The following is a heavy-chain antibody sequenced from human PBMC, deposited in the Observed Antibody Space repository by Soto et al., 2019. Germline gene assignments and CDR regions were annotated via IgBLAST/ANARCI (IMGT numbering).Heavy chain of an antibody. D-gene: IGHD3-3*01. CDR2: INTGKGNT. J-gene: IGHJ5*02. CDR1: GYTFSASA. Sequence: ASVKVSCKASGYTFSASALHWLRQAPGQRVEWMGWINTGKGNTKYSQNFQSRDTITRDTSASTAYTDLSSLRSEDTAVYYCSGDGKRFSPYTHYDRLGQGTLVAVSS. V-gene: IGHV1-3*04. CDR3: SGDGKRFSPYTHYDR.